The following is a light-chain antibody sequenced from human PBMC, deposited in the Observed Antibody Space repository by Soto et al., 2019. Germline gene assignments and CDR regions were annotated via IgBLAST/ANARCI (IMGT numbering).Light chain of an antibody. CDR2: EAS. V-gene: IGLV2-14*01. CDR1: SSDLGSYNY. J-gene: IGLJ2*01. CDR3: SSYTTSKMPV. Sequence: QSVLTQPASVSGSPGQSITISCTGTSSDLGSYNYVSWYQQHPGKAPKLLLYEASNRPSGASTRFSGSKSGNTASLTIFGLQAEDEADYYRSSYTTSKMPVFGGGTKLTVL.